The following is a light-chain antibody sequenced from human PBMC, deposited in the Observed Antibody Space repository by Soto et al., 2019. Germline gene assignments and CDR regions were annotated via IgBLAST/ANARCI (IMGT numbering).Light chain of an antibody. J-gene: IGKJ1*01. CDR1: QSLVSSDGNTY. CDR3: MQGTHWPWT. V-gene: IGKV2-30*01. Sequence: DVVMTQSPLSLPVTLGQPASISCRSSQSLVSSDGNTYLIWFQQRPGQSPRRLIYKVSNRDSGVPDRFSGSGSGTDFTLEISRLEAEDVGVYYCMQGTHWPWTFGQGTKVEI. CDR2: KVS.